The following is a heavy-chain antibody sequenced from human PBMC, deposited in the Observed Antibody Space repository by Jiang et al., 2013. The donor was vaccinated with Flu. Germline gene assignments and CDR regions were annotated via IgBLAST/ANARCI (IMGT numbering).Heavy chain of an antibody. Sequence: QLVESGAEVKKPGESLKISCKGSGYSFTSYWIGWVRQMPGKGLEWMGIIYPGDSDTRYSPSFQGQVTISADKSISTAYLQWSSLKASDTAMYYCARHDRYYYDSSGYYYYYYGMDVWGQGTTVTVSS. D-gene: IGHD3-22*01. CDR3: ARHDRYYYDSSGYYYYYYGMDV. CDR2: IYPGDSDT. J-gene: IGHJ6*02. CDR1: GYSFTSYW. V-gene: IGHV5-51*01.